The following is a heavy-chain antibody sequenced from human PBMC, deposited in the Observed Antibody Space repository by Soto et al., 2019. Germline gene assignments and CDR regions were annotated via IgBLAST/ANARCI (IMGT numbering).Heavy chain of an antibody. CDR2: IYWDDDK. D-gene: IGHD6-13*01. Sequence: QITLKESGPTLVKPTQTLTLTCTFSGFSLSTSGVGVGWIRQPPGKALEWLALIYWDDDKRYSPSLKSRLTITMDTSKNQVVLTMTNMHPVATATYYCAHSSWLGIAAAVFDYWGQVTLVTVSS. J-gene: IGHJ4*02. V-gene: IGHV2-5*02. CDR1: GFSLSTSGVG. CDR3: AHSSWLGIAAAVFDY.